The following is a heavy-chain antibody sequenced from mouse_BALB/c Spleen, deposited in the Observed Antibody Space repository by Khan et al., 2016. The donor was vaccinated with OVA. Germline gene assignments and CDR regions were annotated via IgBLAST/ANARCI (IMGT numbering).Heavy chain of an antibody. CDR1: GFSLTSYG. J-gene: IGHJ1*01. CDR3: ARNGDYVHWYFDV. CDR2: IWSGGST. V-gene: IGHV2-2*02. D-gene: IGHD2-13*01. Sequence: QVQLKQSGPGLVQPSQSLSITCTVSGFSLTSYGVHWVRQSPGKGLAWLGVIWSGGSTDYNAAFISRLSISKDNSKSQVFFKMNSLQPNDTAIYXCARNGDYVHWYFDVWGAGTTVTVSS.